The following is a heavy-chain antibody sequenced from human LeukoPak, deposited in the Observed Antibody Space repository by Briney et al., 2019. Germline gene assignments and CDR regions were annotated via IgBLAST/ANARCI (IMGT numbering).Heavy chain of an antibody. CDR2: ISWDGGST. CDR1: GFTFDDYT. CDR3: AKDGSLYSSSWYYFDY. J-gene: IGHJ4*02. D-gene: IGHD6-13*01. Sequence: PGGSLRLSCAASGFTFDDYTMHWVRQAPGKGLEWVSLISWDGGSTYYADSVKGRFTISRDNSKNSLYLQMNSLRTEDTALYYCAKDGSLYSSSWYYFDYWGQGTLVTVSS. V-gene: IGHV3-43*01.